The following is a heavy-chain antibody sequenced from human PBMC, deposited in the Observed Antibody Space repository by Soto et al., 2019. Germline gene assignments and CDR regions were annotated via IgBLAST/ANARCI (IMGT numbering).Heavy chain of an antibody. CDR1: GYTFTSYG. V-gene: IGHV1-18*01. D-gene: IGHD2-15*01. Sequence: ASVKVSCKASGYTFTSYGISWVRQAPGQGLEWMGWISAYNGNTNYAQKLQGRVTMTTDTSTSTAYMELRSLRSDDTAVYYCARDVVVVAATLRSDYYYYGMDVWGQGTTVTVSS. J-gene: IGHJ6*02. CDR3: ARDVVVVAATLRSDYYYYGMDV. CDR2: ISAYNGNT.